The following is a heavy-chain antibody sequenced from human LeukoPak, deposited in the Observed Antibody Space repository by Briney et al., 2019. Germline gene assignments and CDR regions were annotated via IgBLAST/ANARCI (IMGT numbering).Heavy chain of an antibody. CDR2: IHYDGSNK. Sequence: GGSLRLSCAASGFIFSTYGMHWVRQAPGKGLEWVAFIHYDGSNKYYADSVKGRFTISRDNSKNTLYLQMNSLRAEDTAVYYCAKDSRDYVYYYMDVWGKGTTVTISS. J-gene: IGHJ6*03. CDR3: AKDSRDYVYYYMDV. CDR1: GFIFSTYG. V-gene: IGHV3-30*02.